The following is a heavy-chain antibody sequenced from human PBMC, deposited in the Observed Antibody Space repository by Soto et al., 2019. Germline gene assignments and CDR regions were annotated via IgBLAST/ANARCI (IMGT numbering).Heavy chain of an antibody. V-gene: IGHV3-30-3*01. CDR2: ISYDGSNK. D-gene: IGHD2-21*02. CDR3: ARDPFVVVTAGAFDI. J-gene: IGHJ3*02. Sequence: PGGSLRLSCAASGFTFSSYAMHWVRQAPGKGLEWVAVISYDGSNKYYADSVKGRFTISRDNSKNTLYLQMNSLRAEDTAVYYCARDPFVVVTAGAFDIWGQGTLVTVSS. CDR1: GFTFSSYA.